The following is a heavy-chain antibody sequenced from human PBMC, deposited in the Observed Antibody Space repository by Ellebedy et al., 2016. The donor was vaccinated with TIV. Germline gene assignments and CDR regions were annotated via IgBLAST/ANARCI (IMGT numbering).Heavy chain of an antibody. D-gene: IGHD3-22*01. V-gene: IGHV3-33*01. CDR3: TRGASMIRGYPIDF. J-gene: IGHJ5*01. Sequence: GESLKISCAASGFTFRDYAMHWVRQTPGKGLEWLAVIWSDGSGKNYADSVKGRITISRDNSKNTLDLEIDTLIAEDTAVYFCTRGASMIRGYPIDFWGHGTLVTVSS. CDR2: IWSDGSGK. CDR1: GFTFRDYA.